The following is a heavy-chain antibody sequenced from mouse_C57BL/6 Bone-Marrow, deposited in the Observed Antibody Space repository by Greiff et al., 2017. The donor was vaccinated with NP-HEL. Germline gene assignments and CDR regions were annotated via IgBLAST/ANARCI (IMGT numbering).Heavy chain of an antibody. Sequence: QVQLQQSGSELRSPGSSVQLSCKDFDSEVFPIAYMSWVRQKPGHGFEWIGGILPSIGRTIYGEKFEDKATLDADTLSNTAYLELNSLTSEDSAIYYCARGLYYSRTPYYYAMDYWGQGTSVTVSS. J-gene: IGHJ4*01. CDR2: ILPSIGRT. V-gene: IGHV15-2*01. CDR1: DSEVFPIAY. CDR3: ARGLYYSRTPYYYAMDY. D-gene: IGHD2-5*01.